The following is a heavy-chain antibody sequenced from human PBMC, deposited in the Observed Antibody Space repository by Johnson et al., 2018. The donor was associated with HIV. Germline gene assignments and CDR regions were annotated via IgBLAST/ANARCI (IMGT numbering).Heavy chain of an antibody. V-gene: IGHV3-23*04. J-gene: IGHJ3*02. CDR2: ISGSGGST. Sequence: VQLVESGGSLVQPGGSLRLSCAGSGFTFSSYAISWVRQAPGKGLEWVSTISGSGGSTYHADSVKGRFTISRDNSNNTLYMQMKSLKAEDTAVYYCARGGAGVAAAEDAFDIWGQGTMVTVSS. CDR3: ARGGAGVAAAEDAFDI. D-gene: IGHD6-13*01. CDR1: GFTFSSYA.